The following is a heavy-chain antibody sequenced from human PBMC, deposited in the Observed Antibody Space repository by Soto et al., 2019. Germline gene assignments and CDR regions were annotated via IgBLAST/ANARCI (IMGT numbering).Heavy chain of an antibody. Sequence: TGGSLRLSCAASGFTFSSYGMHWVRQAPGKGLEWVAVISYDGSNKYYADSVKGRFTISRDNSKNTLYLQMNSLRAEDTAVYYCAKSPRGVGATSRYGMDVWGQGTTVTVSS. V-gene: IGHV3-30*18. D-gene: IGHD1-26*01. CDR2: ISYDGSNK. CDR1: GFTFSSYG. J-gene: IGHJ6*02. CDR3: AKSPRGVGATSRYGMDV.